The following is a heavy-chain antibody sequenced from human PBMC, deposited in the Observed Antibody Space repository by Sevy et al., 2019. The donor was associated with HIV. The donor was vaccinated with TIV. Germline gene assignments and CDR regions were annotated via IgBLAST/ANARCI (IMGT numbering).Heavy chain of an antibody. Sequence: GGSLRLSCAASGFTFNSYTMNWVRQAPGKGLEWVSSISFSSNYIYYADSVKGRFTISRDNAQNSLYLQMNSLRAEDTAIYYCARPCGSGIWEAFDIWGQGTMVTVSS. V-gene: IGHV3-21*01. D-gene: IGHD3-10*01. CDR2: ISFSSNYI. CDR1: GFTFNSYT. J-gene: IGHJ3*02. CDR3: ARPCGSGIWEAFDI.